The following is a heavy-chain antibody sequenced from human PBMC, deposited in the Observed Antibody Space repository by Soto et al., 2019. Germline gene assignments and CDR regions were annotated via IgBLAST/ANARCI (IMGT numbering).Heavy chain of an antibody. Sequence: ASETLSLTCTVSGGSISSYYWSWIRQPPGKGLEWIGYIYYSGSTNYNPSLKSRVTISVDTSKNQFSLKLSSVTAADTAVYYCAREMATIRRYFDYWGQGTLVTVSS. D-gene: IGHD5-12*01. J-gene: IGHJ4*02. CDR1: GGSISSYY. CDR2: IYYSGST. CDR3: AREMATIRRYFDY. V-gene: IGHV4-59*01.